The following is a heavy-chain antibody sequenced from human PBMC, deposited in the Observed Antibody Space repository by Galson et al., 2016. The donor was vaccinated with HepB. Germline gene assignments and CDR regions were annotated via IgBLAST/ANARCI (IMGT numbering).Heavy chain of an antibody. Sequence: SLRLSCAASGFTFSTYYMTWVRQPPGKGLEWVAGIKQDGSEEYYVDSVKGRFTISRDNAKNSLYVQMNSLRAEDTAAYYCARGPDYGDWVDFLDCWGQGTLVTVSS. V-gene: IGHV3-7*04. J-gene: IGHJ4*02. D-gene: IGHD4-17*01. CDR3: ARGPDYGDWVDFLDC. CDR1: GFTFSTYY. CDR2: IKQDGSEE.